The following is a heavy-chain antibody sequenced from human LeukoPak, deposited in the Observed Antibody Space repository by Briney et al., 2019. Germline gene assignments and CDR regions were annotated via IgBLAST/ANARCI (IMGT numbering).Heavy chain of an antibody. CDR1: GGSISSGGYS. CDR3: ANTVTPRGGAFDI. J-gene: IGHJ3*02. Sequence: PSETLSLTCTVSGGSISSGGYSWSWIRQHPGKGLEWIGYIYYSGSTYYNPSLKSRVTISVDTSKNQFSLKLSSVTAADTAVYYCANTVTPRGGAFDIWGQGTMVTVSS. V-gene: IGHV4-31*03. D-gene: IGHD4-17*01. CDR2: IYYSGST.